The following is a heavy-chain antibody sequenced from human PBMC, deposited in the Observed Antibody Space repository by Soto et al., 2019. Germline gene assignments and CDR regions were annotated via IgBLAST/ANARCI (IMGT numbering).Heavy chain of an antibody. D-gene: IGHD6-19*01. Sequence: QVQLVESGGGVVQPGRSLRLSCAASGFTFSSYGMHWVRQAPGKGLEWVAVISYDGSNKYYADSVKGRFTISRDNSKNTLYLQMNSLRAEDTAVYYCAKINGSGWYTYDAFDIWGQGTMVTVSS. V-gene: IGHV3-30*18. CDR3: AKINGSGWYTYDAFDI. CDR1: GFTFSSYG. CDR2: ISYDGSNK. J-gene: IGHJ3*02.